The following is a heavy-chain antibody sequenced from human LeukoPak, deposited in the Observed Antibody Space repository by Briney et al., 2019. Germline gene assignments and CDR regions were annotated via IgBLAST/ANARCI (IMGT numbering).Heavy chain of an antibody. CDR3: ARGREYCSGGSCYSEKGRYYYYYMDV. CDR2: IRVYNGNT. CDR1: GYTFTSYG. V-gene: IGHV1-18*01. D-gene: IGHD2-15*01. Sequence: ASVKVSCKASGYTFTSYGITWVRRAHGQGLEWLGWIRVYNGNTNYAKNFQDRVTMTTDTSTNTAYMELSSLRSEDTAVYYCARGREYCSGGSCYSEKGRYYYYYMDVWGKGTTVTVSS. J-gene: IGHJ6*03.